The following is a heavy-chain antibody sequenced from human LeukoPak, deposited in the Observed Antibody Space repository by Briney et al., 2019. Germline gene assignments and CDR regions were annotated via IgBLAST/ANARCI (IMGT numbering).Heavy chain of an antibody. V-gene: IGHV3-23*01. D-gene: IGHD1-7*01. CDR1: GSTFSSYA. J-gene: IGHJ4*02. CDR3: AKIGTDNWNYVHFDY. CDR2: ISGSGGST. Sequence: GGSLRLSCAASGSTFSSYATSWVRQAPGKGLEWVSAISGSGGSTYYADSVKGRFTISRDNSKNTLYLQMNSLRAEDTAVYYCAKIGTDNWNYVHFDYWGQGTLVTVSS.